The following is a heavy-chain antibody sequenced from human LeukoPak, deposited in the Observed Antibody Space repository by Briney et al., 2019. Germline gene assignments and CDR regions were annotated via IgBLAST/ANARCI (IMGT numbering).Heavy chain of an antibody. J-gene: IGHJ3*02. CDR1: GYTFTSYY. D-gene: IGHD3-22*01. CDR3: ARALGYDSSGYTLGRAFDI. Sequence: GASVKVSCKASGYTFTSYYMHWVRQAPGQGLEWMGIINPSGGSTSYAQKFQGRVTMTRDTSTSTVYMELSSLRSEDTAVYYCARALGYDSSGYTLGRAFDIWGQGTMVTVSP. V-gene: IGHV1-46*01. CDR2: INPSGGST.